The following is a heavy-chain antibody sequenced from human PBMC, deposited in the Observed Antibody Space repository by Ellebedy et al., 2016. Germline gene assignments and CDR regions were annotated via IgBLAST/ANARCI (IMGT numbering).Heavy chain of an antibody. J-gene: IGHJ4*02. CDR3: ATLNYGDYVADY. CDR1: GGSFSGYY. CDR2: IYYSGST. V-gene: IGHV4-34*01. Sequence: SETLSLTXAVYGGSFSGYYWSWFRQHPGKGLEWIGYIYYSGSTYYNPSLKSRVTISVDTSKNQFSLKLSSVTAADTAVYYCATLNYGDYVADYWGQGTLVTVSS. D-gene: IGHD4-17*01.